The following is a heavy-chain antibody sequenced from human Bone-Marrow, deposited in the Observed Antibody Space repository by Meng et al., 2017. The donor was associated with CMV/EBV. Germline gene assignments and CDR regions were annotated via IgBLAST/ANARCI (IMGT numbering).Heavy chain of an antibody. CDR3: ATGEKTGARDTFDI. CDR1: GGTFSSHT. Sequence: SVKVSCKASGGTFSSHTFSWVRQAPGQGLEWMGRIIPLLGLVNYAQKFQGRVTITADKSTSIAYMELSSLRFEDTAVYYCATGEKTGARDTFDIWGQGTVVTVPS. D-gene: IGHD7-27*01. V-gene: IGHV1-69*02. CDR2: IIPLLGLV. J-gene: IGHJ3*02.